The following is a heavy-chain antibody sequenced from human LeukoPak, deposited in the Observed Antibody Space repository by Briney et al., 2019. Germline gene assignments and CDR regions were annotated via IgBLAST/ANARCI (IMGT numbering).Heavy chain of an antibody. Sequence: PGGSLRLSCAASGFTFSSYWMSWVRQAPGKGLEWVANINQDGSEKYYVDSVQGRFTISRDNTKNSLYLQMNSLRTEDTAVYYCARRAGAYSHPYDYWGQGTLVTVSS. CDR3: ARRAGAYSHPYDY. CDR2: INQDGSEK. V-gene: IGHV3-7*03. CDR1: GFTFSSYW. J-gene: IGHJ4*02. D-gene: IGHD4/OR15-4a*01.